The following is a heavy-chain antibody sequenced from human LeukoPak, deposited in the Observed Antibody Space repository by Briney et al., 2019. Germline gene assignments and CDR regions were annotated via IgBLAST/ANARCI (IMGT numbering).Heavy chain of an antibody. V-gene: IGHV3-21*01. D-gene: IGHD3-22*01. Sequence: PGGSLRLSCAASGFTFSSYSMNWVRQAPGKGLEWVSSISSSSSYIYYADSVKGRFTISRDNAKNSLYLQMNSLRAEDTAVYYCARDIMDSSGYYGVRYWGQGTLVTVSS. J-gene: IGHJ4*02. CDR1: GFTFSSYS. CDR2: ISSSSSYI. CDR3: ARDIMDSSGYYGVRY.